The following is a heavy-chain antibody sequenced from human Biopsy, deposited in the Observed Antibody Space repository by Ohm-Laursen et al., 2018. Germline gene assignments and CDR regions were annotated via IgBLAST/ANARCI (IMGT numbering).Heavy chain of an antibody. V-gene: IGHV2-5*01. J-gene: IGHJ6*02. Sequence: TQTLTLTCTFSGFSLTTSGVGVGWVRQPPGKALEWLALIYWYGYKRYTASLKSKLTIMKDTSKNQEVPTMTNMDPMDTATYYCSHRCSWFGVLCPSYYAMDVWGQGTTVTVSS. CDR1: GFSLTTSGVG. CDR3: SHRCSWFGVLCPSYYAMDV. D-gene: IGHD3-10*01. CDR2: IYWYGYK.